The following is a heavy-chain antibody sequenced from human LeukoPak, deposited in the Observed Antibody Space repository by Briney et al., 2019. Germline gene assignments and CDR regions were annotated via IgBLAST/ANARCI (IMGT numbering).Heavy chain of an antibody. CDR2: IYDSGTT. Sequence: PSQTLSLTCTVSGGSISNGGYYWSWIRQHPGKGLEWIGYIYDSGTTNYNPALQSRVTISVDTSDNQFSLKLRSLTAADTAVYYCARGGDRRGFDYWGQGTLVTVSS. V-gene: IGHV4-31*03. CDR1: GGSISNGGYY. CDR3: ARGGDRRGFDY. D-gene: IGHD1-14*01. J-gene: IGHJ4*02.